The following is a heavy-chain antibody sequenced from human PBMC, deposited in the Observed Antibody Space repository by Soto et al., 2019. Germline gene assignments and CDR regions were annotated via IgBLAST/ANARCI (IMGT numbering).Heavy chain of an antibody. J-gene: IGHJ4*02. V-gene: IGHV1-18*01. D-gene: IGHD1-26*01. CDR2: VHPYEGTT. Sequence: GQGLEWLAWVHPYEGTTKVAHQFRDRLTLTTDTSAATVFMELTRLTSDDTAVYFCAREYYSDTTWIDYWGQGTLVTVSS. CDR3: AREYYSDTTWIDY.